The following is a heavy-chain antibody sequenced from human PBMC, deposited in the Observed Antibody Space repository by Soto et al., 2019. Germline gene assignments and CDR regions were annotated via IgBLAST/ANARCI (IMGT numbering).Heavy chain of an antibody. J-gene: IGHJ4*02. Sequence: GGSLRLSCAASGFTFSSYAMSWVRRAPGKGLEWVSAISGSGGSTYYADSVKGRFTISRDNSKNTLYLQMNSLRAEDTAVYYCAKDQGYGLVFDYWGQGTLVTVSS. CDR1: GFTFSSYA. CDR2: ISGSGGST. D-gene: IGHD5-12*01. V-gene: IGHV3-23*01. CDR3: AKDQGYGLVFDY.